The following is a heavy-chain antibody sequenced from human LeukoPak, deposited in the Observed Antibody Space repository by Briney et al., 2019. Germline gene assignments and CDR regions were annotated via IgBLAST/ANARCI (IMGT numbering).Heavy chain of an antibody. CDR2: MNPNSGNT. J-gene: IGHJ5*02. D-gene: IGHD6-19*01. CDR1: GYTFTSYD. CDR3: ARGREYSSGWYPNT. Sequence: ASVKVSCKASGYTFTSYDINWVRQAAGQGLEWMGWMNPNSGNTGYAQKFQGRVTMTRNTSISTAYMQLSSLRSEDTAVYYCARGREYSSGWYPNTWGQGTLVTVSS. V-gene: IGHV1-8*01.